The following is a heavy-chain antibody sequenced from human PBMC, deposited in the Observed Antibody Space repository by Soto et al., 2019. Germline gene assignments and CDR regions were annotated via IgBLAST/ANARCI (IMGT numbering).Heavy chain of an antibody. J-gene: IGHJ4*02. CDR3: ARVQVVTAIPTNFDY. CDR1: GFTFSSYS. CDR2: ISSSRSYI. Sequence: GGSLRLSCAASGFTFSSYSMNWVRQAPGKGLEWVSSISSSRSYIYYADSVKGRFTISRDNAKNPLYLQMNSLRAEDTAVYYCARVQVVTAIPTNFDYWGQGTLVTVSS. V-gene: IGHV3-21*01. D-gene: IGHD2-21*02.